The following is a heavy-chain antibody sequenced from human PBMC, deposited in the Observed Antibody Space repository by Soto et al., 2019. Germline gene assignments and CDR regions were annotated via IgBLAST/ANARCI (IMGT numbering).Heavy chain of an antibody. J-gene: IGHJ5*02. Sequence: GGSLRLSCAASGFTFSNALMTWVRQAPGKGLEWVGRIKSTSDGGTTDYAAPVKGRFTISRDDSKNTLYLQMNSLKTEDTAVYYCTTGITISGVVIDPWGQGTLVTVSS. D-gene: IGHD3-3*01. V-gene: IGHV3-15*01. CDR1: GFTFSNAL. CDR2: IKSTSDGGTT. CDR3: TTGITISGVVIDP.